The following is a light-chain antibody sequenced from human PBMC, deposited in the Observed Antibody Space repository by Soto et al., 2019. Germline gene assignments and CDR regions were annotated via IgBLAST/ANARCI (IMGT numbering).Light chain of an antibody. CDR1: QSVDSNY. J-gene: IGKJ1*01. Sequence: EIVLTQSPGTLSLSPGERATLSCRASQSVDSNYLAWYQQRPGQAPRFLIYGASSRATGIPDRFSGSGSGTDFTLTISRLEPEDFAVYYCQQYGSSLRTFGQGTKVDI. CDR3: QQYGSSLRT. V-gene: IGKV3-20*01. CDR2: GAS.